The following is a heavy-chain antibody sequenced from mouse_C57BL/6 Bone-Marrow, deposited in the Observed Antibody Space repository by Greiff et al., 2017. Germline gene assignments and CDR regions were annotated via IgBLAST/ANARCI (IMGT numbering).Heavy chain of an antibody. D-gene: IGHD1-1*01. V-gene: IGHV1-54*01. CDR2: INPGSGGT. Sequence: QVQLKESGAELVRPGTSVKVSCKASGYAFTNYLIEWVKQRPGQGLEWIGVINPGSGGTNYNEKFKGKATLTADKSSSTAYMQLSSLTSEDSAVYCCAREGDYYGSSYRFAYWGQGTLVTVSA. J-gene: IGHJ3*01. CDR1: GYAFTNYL. CDR3: AREGDYYGSSYRFAY.